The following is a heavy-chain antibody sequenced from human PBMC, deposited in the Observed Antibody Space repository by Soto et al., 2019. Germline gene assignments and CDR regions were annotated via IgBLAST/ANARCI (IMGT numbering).Heavy chain of an antibody. D-gene: IGHD3-3*01. CDR2: IYYSGST. J-gene: IGHJ6*03. CDR1: GGSISSSSYY. V-gene: IGHV4-39*01. Sequence: QLQLQESGPGLVKPSETLSLTCTVSGGSISSSSYYWGWIRQPPGKGLEWIGSIYYSGSTYYNPSLKSRVTISVDTSKNQFSLKLSSVTAADTAVYYCARHLWPTNLNIITIFGVADYYYMDVWGKGTTVTVSS. CDR3: ARHLWPTNLNIITIFGVADYYYMDV.